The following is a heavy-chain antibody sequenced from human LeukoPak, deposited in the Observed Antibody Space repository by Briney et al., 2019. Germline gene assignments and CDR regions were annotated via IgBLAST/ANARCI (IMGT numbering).Heavy chain of an antibody. Sequence: GRSLRLSCAASGFTFDDYAMHWVRQAPGKGLEWVSGISWSSGSIGYADSVKGRFTISRDNAKNSLYLQMNSLRAEDTAVYYCAREPKTSGYSYGSNYYYYYGMDVWGQGTTVTVSS. V-gene: IGHV3-9*01. J-gene: IGHJ6*02. D-gene: IGHD5-18*01. CDR1: GFTFDDYA. CDR2: ISWSSGSI. CDR3: AREPKTSGYSYGSNYYYYYGMDV.